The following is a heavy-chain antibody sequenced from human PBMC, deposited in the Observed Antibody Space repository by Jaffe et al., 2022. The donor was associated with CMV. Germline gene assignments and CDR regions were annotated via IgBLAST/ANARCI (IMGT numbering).Heavy chain of an antibody. CDR2: IWYDGSNK. D-gene: IGHD4-4*01. Sequence: QVQLVESGGGVVQPGRSLRLSCAASGFTFSSYGMHWVRQAPGKGLEWVAVIWYDGSNKYYADSVKGRFTISRDNSKNTLYLQMNSLRAEDTAVYYCARDPTNYSNPKGIYYYYGMDVWGQGTTVTVSS. J-gene: IGHJ6*02. CDR3: ARDPTNYSNPKGIYYYYGMDV. V-gene: IGHV3-33*01. CDR1: GFTFSSYG.